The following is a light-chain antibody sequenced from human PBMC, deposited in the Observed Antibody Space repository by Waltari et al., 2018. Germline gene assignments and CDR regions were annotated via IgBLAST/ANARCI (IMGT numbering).Light chain of an antibody. J-gene: IGKJ1*01. CDR3: QQSFSSPWT. Sequence: DIQMTQSPSSLSASVGDTVTVTCRASQNIRTHLNWYQQKPATAPKLLIYAASTLPRGVPSRFSGSASGTDFTLTVSNLQPDDFAIYFCQQSFSSPWTFGQGTRV. CDR2: AAS. CDR1: QNIRTH. V-gene: IGKV1-39*01.